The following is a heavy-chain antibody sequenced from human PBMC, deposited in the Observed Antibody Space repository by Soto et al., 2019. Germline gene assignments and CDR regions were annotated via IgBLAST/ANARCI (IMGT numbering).Heavy chain of an antibody. CDR2: LSQSGNT. CDR1: SGSFSGYY. CDR3: ARAPKVSGSSQTRPDF. J-gene: IGHJ4*02. Sequence: PSETLSLTCSIYSGSFSGYYWSWIRQPPGKGLEWIGELSQSGNTNYRPLLKSRDTISIDTAKKQFSLSLASVTAADTAVYYCARAPKVSGSSQTRPDFWGQGTLVTVSS. V-gene: IGHV4-34*01. D-gene: IGHD6-6*01.